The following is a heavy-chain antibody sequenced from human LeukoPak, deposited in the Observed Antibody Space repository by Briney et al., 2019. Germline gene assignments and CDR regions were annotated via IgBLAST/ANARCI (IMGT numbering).Heavy chain of an antibody. J-gene: IGHJ5*02. CDR3: AKKGERTTGKLTWFDP. Sequence: PGGSLRLSCAASGFTFSSYWMHWVRQVPGKGLVWVSLIKGDGSTTGYADSVKGRFTISRDNAKNTLYLQMNSLRAEDTAVYYCAKKGERTTGKLTWFDPWGQGTLVTVSS. CDR1: GFTFSSYW. CDR2: IKGDGSTT. D-gene: IGHD1-1*01. V-gene: IGHV3-74*01.